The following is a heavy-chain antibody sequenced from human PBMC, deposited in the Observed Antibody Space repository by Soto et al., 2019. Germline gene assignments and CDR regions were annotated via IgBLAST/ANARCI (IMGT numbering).Heavy chain of an antibody. CDR3: ARDRFYGSGRNGIDV. D-gene: IGHD3-10*01. CDR1: GGSISSGGYY. J-gene: IGHJ6*02. Sequence: QVQLQESGPGLVKPSQTLSLTCTVSGGSISSGGYYWSWIRQHPGKGLEWIGYIYYSGSTYYNPSLKSRVTISVDTSKNQFSLKLSYVTAEDTAVYYCARDRFYGSGRNGIDVWGQGTTVTVSS. CDR2: IYYSGST. V-gene: IGHV4-31*03.